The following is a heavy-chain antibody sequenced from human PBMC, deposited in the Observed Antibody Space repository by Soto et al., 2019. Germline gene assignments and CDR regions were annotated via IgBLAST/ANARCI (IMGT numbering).Heavy chain of an antibody. J-gene: IGHJ6*02. CDR1: GFTFSSYS. D-gene: IGHD5-18*01. Sequence: PGGSLRLSCAASGFTFSSYSMNWVRQAPGKGLEWVSYISSSSSTIYYADSVKGRFTISRDNSKNTLYLQMNSLRAEDTAVYYCARDQGDTAMVMSRYYYYYYGMDVWGQGTTVTVSS. V-gene: IGHV3-48*01. CDR2: ISSSSSTI. CDR3: ARDQGDTAMVMSRYYYYYYGMDV.